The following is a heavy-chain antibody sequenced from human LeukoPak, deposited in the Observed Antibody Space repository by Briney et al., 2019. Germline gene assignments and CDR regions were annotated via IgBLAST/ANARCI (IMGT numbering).Heavy chain of an antibody. CDR2: IKSKAHGGTT. CDR1: GITFSNAW. V-gene: IGHV3-15*01. D-gene: IGHD1-1*01. CDR3: WDTNWNGDWDY. Sequence: PGGSLRLSCAASGITFSNAWMHWVRQAPGKGLEWVGRIKSKAHGGTTDYAAPVKGRFTISRDDSKNTLYLQMNSLKTEDTAVYYCWDTNWNGDWDYWGQGTLVTVSS. J-gene: IGHJ4*02.